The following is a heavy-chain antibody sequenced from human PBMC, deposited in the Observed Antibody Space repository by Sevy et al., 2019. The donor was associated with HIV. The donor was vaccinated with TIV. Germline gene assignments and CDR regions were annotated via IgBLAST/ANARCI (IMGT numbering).Heavy chain of an antibody. CDR3: AKDYSAGITMVRGAYRARGDYFDY. CDR2: ISYDEAHK. V-gene: IGHV3-30*18. J-gene: IGHJ4*02. CDR1: GFTFRTSG. Sequence: GGSLRLSCVTSGFTFRTSGMHWVRQSPGKGLEWVAVISYDEAHKNYADSVKGRFSISKDNSKNTFDLQMSSLRTEDTAVYYCAKDYSAGITMVRGAYRARGDYFDYWGQGTQVTVSS. D-gene: IGHD3-10*01.